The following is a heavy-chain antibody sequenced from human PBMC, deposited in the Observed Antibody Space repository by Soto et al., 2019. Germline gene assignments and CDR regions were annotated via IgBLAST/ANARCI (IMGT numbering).Heavy chain of an antibody. J-gene: IGHJ4*02. D-gene: IGHD1-7*01. Sequence: QVQLVQSGAEVKKPGASVKVSCKASGYTFTGYYMHWVRQAPGQGLEWMGWINPNSGGTNYAQKFHGWVTTTRDPSISTAYMELSRLRSDDTAVYYCARDRRTGTTWEYYFYYWGQGTLVTVSS. CDR2: INPNSGGT. V-gene: IGHV1-2*04. CDR3: ARDRRTGTTWEYYFYY. CDR1: GYTFTGYY.